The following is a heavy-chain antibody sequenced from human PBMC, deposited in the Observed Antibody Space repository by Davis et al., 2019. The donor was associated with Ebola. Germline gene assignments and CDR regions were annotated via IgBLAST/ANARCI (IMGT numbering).Heavy chain of an antibody. D-gene: IGHD3-10*01. V-gene: IGHV3-21*06. CDR2: ISSSSSDM. J-gene: IGHJ4*02. Sequence: GESLKISCAVSGLAFSGYSMNWVRQAPGRGLEWVASISSSSSDMSYADSVKGRFTISRDNAKTSVYLQMNSLRAEDTAVYYCARDSGGFVLWYWGQGTPVTVSS. CDR1: GLAFSGYS. CDR3: ARDSGGFVLWY.